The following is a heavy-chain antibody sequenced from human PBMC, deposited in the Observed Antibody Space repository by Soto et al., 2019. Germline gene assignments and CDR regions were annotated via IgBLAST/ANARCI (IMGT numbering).Heavy chain of an antibody. CDR1: GFTFSSYN. CDR3: ARDSRNYYYYMDV. V-gene: IGHV3-48*01. J-gene: IGHJ6*03. CDR2: ISLSSSTI. Sequence: EVQLVESGGGLVQHGGSLRLSCAASGFTFSSYNMNWVRQAPGKGLEWISDISLSSSTIFYADSVKGRFTISRDNAKNSLYLQMNSLRAEDTAVYYCARDSRNYYYYMDVWGKGTTVTVSS.